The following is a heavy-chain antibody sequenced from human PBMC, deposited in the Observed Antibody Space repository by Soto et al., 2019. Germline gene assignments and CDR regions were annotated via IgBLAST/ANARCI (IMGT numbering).Heavy chain of an antibody. CDR1: RFSFRAHG. CDR3: AKDHRDGGSRVDY. V-gene: IGHV3-30*18. Sequence: QVQLVESGGGVVQPGRSLRLSCAASRFSFRAHGMHWVRQAPGKGLEWVAVISYGGSSTYFADSVKGRFTISRDNSNNALYLQMSNIGPEYTAVDFCAKDHRDGGSRVDYWGQGTLVTVSS. D-gene: IGHD2-15*01. J-gene: IGHJ4*02. CDR2: ISYGGSST.